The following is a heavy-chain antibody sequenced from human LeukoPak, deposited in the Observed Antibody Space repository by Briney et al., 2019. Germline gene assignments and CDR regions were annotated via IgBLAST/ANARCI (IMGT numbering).Heavy chain of an antibody. CDR1: GGSISSYY. CDR3: ARDARSSRYFDY. Sequence: PSETLSLTXTVSGGSISSYYWSWIRQPPGKGLEWIGYIYYSGSTNYNPSLKSRVTISVDTSKNQYSLKLSSVTAADTAVYYCARDARSSRYFDYWGQGTLVTVSS. CDR2: IYYSGST. V-gene: IGHV4-59*01. J-gene: IGHJ4*02. D-gene: IGHD6-13*01.